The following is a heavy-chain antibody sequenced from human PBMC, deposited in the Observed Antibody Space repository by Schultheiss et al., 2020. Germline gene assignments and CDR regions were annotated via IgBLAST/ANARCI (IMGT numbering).Heavy chain of an antibody. CDR3: ARQEGGEEMATMGS. CDR2: NNPNSGGT. J-gene: IGHJ4*02. CDR1: GYTFTGYY. Sequence: ASVKVSCKASGYTFTGYYMHWVRQAPGQGLEWMGWNNPNSGGTNYAQKFQGWVTMTRDTSISTAYMELSRLRSDDTAVYYCARQEGGEEMATMGSWGQGTLVTVYS. V-gene: IGHV1-2*04. D-gene: IGHD5-24*01.